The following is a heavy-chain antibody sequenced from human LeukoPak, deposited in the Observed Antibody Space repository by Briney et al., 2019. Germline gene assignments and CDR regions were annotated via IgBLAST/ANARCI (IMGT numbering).Heavy chain of an antibody. Sequence: SETLSLTCAVYGGSFSGYYWSWIRQPPGKGLEWIGEINHSGSTNYNPSLKSRVTISVDTSKNQFSLKLSSVTAADTAVYYCARAPAYSGYEVSGDWFDPWGQGTLVTVSS. CDR3: ARAPAYSGYEVSGDWFDP. D-gene: IGHD5-12*01. J-gene: IGHJ5*02. V-gene: IGHV4-34*01. CDR2: INHSGST. CDR1: GGSFSGYY.